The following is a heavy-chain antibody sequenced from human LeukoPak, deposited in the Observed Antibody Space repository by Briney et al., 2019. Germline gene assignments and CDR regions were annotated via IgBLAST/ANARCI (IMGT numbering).Heavy chain of an antibody. CDR1: GGSFSGYY. CDR3: ARYSGSYSFDY. J-gene: IGHJ4*02. Sequence: SETLSLTCAVYGGSFSGYYWSWIRQPPGKGLEWIGEINHSGSTNYNPSLKSRVTISVDTSKNQFSLKLSSVTAADTAVYYCARYSGSYSFDYWGKGTLVTFSS. V-gene: IGHV4-34*01. D-gene: IGHD1-26*01. CDR2: INHSGST.